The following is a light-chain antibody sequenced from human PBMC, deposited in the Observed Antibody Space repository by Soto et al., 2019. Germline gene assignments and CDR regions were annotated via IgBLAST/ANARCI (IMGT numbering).Light chain of an antibody. J-gene: IGLJ1*01. CDR3: GTWDSSLSAYV. CDR1: SSNVGNNY. V-gene: IGLV1-51*02. CDR2: ENN. Sequence: QSALTQPPSVSAAPGQKVTISCSGSSSNVGNNYVSWYQHLPGTAPKLLIYENNKRPSGIPDRFSGSKSGTSATLGITGLQTGDEADFYCGTWDSSLSAYVFGTGTKVTVL.